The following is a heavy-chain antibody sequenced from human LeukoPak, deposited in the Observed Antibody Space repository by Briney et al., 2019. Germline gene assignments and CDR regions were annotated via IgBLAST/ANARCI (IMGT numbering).Heavy chain of an antibody. J-gene: IGHJ4*02. CDR2: IYPGDSDT. Sequence: GESLKISCKGSGYTFTTYWIGWGRQMPGKGLEGVGIIYPGDSDTRHSPSFQGQVTISADKSISTAYLQWRSLKASDTAMYYCARSGAGYCSGGTCYPTRWGQGTLVTVSS. CDR3: ARSGAGYCSGGTCYPTR. D-gene: IGHD2-15*01. V-gene: IGHV5-51*01. CDR1: GYTFTTYW.